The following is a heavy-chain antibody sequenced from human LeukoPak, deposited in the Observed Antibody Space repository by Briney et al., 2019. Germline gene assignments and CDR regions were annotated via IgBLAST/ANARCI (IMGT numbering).Heavy chain of an antibody. Sequence: SETLSLTCTGSGGSISSYYWSWIRQPPGKGLEWIGYIYYSGSTNYNPSLKSRVTISVDTSKNQFYLKLSSVTAADTAVYYCARGHDYYYDSSGYFLDAFDIWGQGTMVTVSS. V-gene: IGHV4-59*01. CDR1: GGSISSYY. D-gene: IGHD3-22*01. CDR3: ARGHDYYYDSSGYFLDAFDI. CDR2: IYYSGST. J-gene: IGHJ3*02.